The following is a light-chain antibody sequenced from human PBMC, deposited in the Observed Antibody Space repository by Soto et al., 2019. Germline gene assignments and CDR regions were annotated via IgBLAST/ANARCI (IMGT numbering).Light chain of an antibody. CDR1: SSDVGSYNR. J-gene: IGLJ1*01. CDR3: RSYTSSNNYV. V-gene: IGLV2-18*02. Sequence: QSALTQPPSVSGSPGQSVTISCTGTSSDVGSYNRVSWYQQPRGTAPKLMIYEVSNRPSGVPDRFSGSKSGNTASLTISGLPAEDEADYYCRSYTSSNNYVFGAGTKVTVL. CDR2: EVS.